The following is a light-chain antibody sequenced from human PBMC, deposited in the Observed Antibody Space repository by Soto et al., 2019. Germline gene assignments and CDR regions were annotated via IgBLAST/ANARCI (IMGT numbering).Light chain of an antibody. CDR3: QQHISWPLT. CDR1: QSVTNS. CDR2: DAS. V-gene: IGKV3-11*01. J-gene: IGKJ4*01. Sequence: EIVLTQSPATLSLSPGERATLSCRASQSVTNSLAWYQQKPGQAPRLLVYDASNRATGIPTRFSGSGSGTDFTLTISHLEPEDFAVYYCQQHISWPLTFGGGTKVEIK.